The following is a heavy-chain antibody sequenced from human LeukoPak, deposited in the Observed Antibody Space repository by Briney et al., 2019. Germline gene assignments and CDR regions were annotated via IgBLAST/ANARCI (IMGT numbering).Heavy chain of an antibody. D-gene: IGHD3-22*01. Sequence: ASVKVSCKASGYTFTSYGISWVRQAPGQGLEWMGWMNPNSGNTGYAQKFQGRVTITRNTSISTAYMELSSLRSEDTAVYYCARVENDSSGYYEVYFDYWGQGALVTVSS. CDR1: GYTFTSYG. V-gene: IGHV1-8*03. CDR3: ARVENDSSGYYEVYFDY. CDR2: MNPNSGNT. J-gene: IGHJ4*02.